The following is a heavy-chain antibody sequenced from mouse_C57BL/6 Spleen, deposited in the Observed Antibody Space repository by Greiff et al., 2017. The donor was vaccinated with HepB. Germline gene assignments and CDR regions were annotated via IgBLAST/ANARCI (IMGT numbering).Heavy chain of an antibody. J-gene: IGHJ3*01. V-gene: IGHV1-52*01. CDR1: GYNFTSYW. D-gene: IGHD1-1*01. CDR3: ARLGTTDAY. Sequence: QVQLQQPGAELVRPGSSVKLSCKASGYNFTSYWMHWVKQRPIQGLEWIGNIDPSDSETHYNQKFKDKATLTVDKSSSTAYMQLSSLTSEDSAVYYCARLGTTDAYWGQGTLVTVSA. CDR2: IDPSDSET.